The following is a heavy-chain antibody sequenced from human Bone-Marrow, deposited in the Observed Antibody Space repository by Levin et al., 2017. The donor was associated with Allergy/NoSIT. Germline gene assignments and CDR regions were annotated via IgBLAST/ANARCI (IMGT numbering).Heavy chain of an antibody. J-gene: IGHJ4*02. D-gene: IGHD3-9*01. Sequence: SQTLSLTCTVPGDSITSATYYWGWVRQPPGKGLEWIGSVYFSGSTYLSPFLKSRVTMSVDTSRSHFSLNLSSVTAADTAVYYCARVPALRFLDWFLDYWGRGVLVTVSS. CDR3: ARVPALRFLDWFLDY. V-gene: IGHV4-39*02. CDR1: GDSITSATYY. CDR2: VYFSGST.